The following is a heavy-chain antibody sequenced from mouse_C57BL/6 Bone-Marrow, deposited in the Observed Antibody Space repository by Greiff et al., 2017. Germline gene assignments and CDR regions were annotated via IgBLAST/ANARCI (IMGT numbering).Heavy chain of an antibody. CDR2: INPNNGGT. V-gene: IGHV1-22*01. D-gene: IGHD2-3*01. CDR1: GYTFTDYN. CDR3: ARGGWLLFDY. J-gene: IGHJ2*01. Sequence: VQLKESGPELVKPGASVTMSCKASGYTFTDYNMHWVKQSHGKSLEWIGYINPNNGGTSYNQKFKGKATLTVNKSSSTAYMELRSLTSEDSAVYYCARGGWLLFDYWGQGTTLTVSS.